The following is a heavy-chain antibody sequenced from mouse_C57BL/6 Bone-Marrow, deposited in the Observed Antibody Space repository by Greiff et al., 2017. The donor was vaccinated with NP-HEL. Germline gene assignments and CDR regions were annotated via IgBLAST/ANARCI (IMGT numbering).Heavy chain of an antibody. CDR2: INPGSGGT. V-gene: IGHV1-54*01. CDR3: ARYWPDGYYFAY. CDR1: GYAFTNYL. Sequence: QVQLKESGAELVRPGTSVKVSCKASGYAFTNYLIEWVKQRPGQGLEWIGVINPGSGGTNYIEQFKGKATLTADKSSSTAYIQLSSLTSEDSSVYFYARYWPDGYYFAYWGQGTLVTVSA. J-gene: IGHJ3*01. D-gene: IGHD2-3*01.